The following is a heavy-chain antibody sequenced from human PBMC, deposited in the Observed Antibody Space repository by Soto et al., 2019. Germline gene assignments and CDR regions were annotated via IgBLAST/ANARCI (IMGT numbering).Heavy chain of an antibody. CDR3: GGHCTSAPKDY. V-gene: IGHV5-51*01. CDR1: GNSFTTYL. Sequence: GAALKISCKAAGNSFTTYLIALGRQMPGKGLERGGIIYNGDYDTRYSPSLEGDATISVDKTISTAFLQWNILKAADNAKYYCGGHCTSAPKDYWGQGTMVTVSS. J-gene: IGHJ4*01. D-gene: IGHD3-10*01. CDR2: IYNGDYDT.